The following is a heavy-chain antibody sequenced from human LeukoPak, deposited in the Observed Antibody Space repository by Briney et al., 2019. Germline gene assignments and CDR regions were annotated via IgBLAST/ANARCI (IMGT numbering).Heavy chain of an antibody. CDR2: ISAYNGNT. Sequence: ASVKVSCKASGYTFTNYGISWVRQAPGQGLEWMGWISAYNGNTKYVQKVQGRVTMTEDTSTDTAYMELSSLRSEDTAVYYCATLRFGEFTFDCWGQGTLVTVSS. CDR1: GYTFTNYG. V-gene: IGHV1-18*01. D-gene: IGHD3-10*01. J-gene: IGHJ4*02. CDR3: ATLRFGEFTFDC.